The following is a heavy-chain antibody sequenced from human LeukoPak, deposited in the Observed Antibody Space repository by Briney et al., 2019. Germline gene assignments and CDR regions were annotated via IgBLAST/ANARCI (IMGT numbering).Heavy chain of an antibody. V-gene: IGHV1-2*02. Sequence: GASVKVSCKASGYTFTGYYMHWVRQAPGQGLEWMGWINPNSGGTNYAQKFQGRVTMTRDTSISTAYMELGRLRSDDTAVYYCARVSVGYSYGCDYWGQGTLVTVSS. J-gene: IGHJ4*02. CDR3: ARVSVGYSYGCDY. D-gene: IGHD5-18*01. CDR2: INPNSGGT. CDR1: GYTFTGYY.